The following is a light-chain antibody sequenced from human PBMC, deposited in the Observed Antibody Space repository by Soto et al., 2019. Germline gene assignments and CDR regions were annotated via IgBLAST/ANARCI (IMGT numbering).Light chain of an antibody. V-gene: IGLV2-11*01. CDR3: CSYAGRYTYV. Sequence: ALTQPRSVSGSPGQSVAISCTGTSXDVGGYNYVSWYQQHPGKAPKVMIFDVNKRPSGVPDRFSGSKSGNTASLTISGLQAEDEADYYCCSYAGRYTYVFGTGTKVTLL. CDR2: DVN. CDR1: SXDVGGYNY. J-gene: IGLJ1*01.